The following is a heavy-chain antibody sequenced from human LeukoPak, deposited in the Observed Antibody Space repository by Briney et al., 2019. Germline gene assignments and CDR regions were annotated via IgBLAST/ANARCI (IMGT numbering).Heavy chain of an antibody. J-gene: IGHJ6*02. CDR2: ISGSGGST. Sequence: GGSLRLSCAASGFTFSSCAMSWVRQAPGKGLEWVSAISGSGGSTYYADSVKGRFTISRDNSKNTLYLQMNSLRAEDTAVYYCAKWDGNCSGGSCYRYYYGMDVWGQGTTVTVSS. CDR3: AKWDGNCSGGSCYRYYYGMDV. D-gene: IGHD2-15*01. V-gene: IGHV3-23*01. CDR1: GFTFSSCA.